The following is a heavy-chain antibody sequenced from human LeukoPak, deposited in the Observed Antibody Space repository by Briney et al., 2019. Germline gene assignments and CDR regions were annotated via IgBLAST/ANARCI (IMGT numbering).Heavy chain of an antibody. D-gene: IGHD6-13*01. V-gene: IGHV3-23*01. J-gene: IGHJ5*02. CDR1: GFTFSIYA. CDR2: ISGSGGST. CDR3: AKDTRRGYSSSWYWFDP. Sequence: GGSLRLSCAASGFTFSIYAMSWVRQAPGKGLEWVSAISGSGGSTYYADSVKGRFTISRDNSKNTLYLQMNSLRAEDTAVYYCAKDTRRGYSSSWYWFDPWGQGTLVTVSS.